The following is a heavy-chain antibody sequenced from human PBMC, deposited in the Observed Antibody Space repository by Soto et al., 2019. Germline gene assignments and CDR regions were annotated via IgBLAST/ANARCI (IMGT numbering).Heavy chain of an antibody. Sequence: SETLSLTCTVSGGSISTYYWSWIRQPPGKGLEWIGNIYYSGSTNYNPSLKSRLTMSVDTSKNQFSLKLSSVTAADTAVYYCARVGYDILTGYYRVAYNWFDPWGQGTLVTVSS. J-gene: IGHJ5*02. V-gene: IGHV4-59*12. CDR1: GGSISTYY. CDR3: ARVGYDILTGYYRVAYNWFDP. CDR2: IYYSGST. D-gene: IGHD3-9*01.